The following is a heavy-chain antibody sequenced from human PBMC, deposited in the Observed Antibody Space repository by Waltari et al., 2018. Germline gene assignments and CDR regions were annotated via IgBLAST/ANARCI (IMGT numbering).Heavy chain of an antibody. D-gene: IGHD3-22*01. CDR2: INWNSGSI. V-gene: IGHV3-9*01. CDR1: GFTFDDYA. J-gene: IGHJ3*02. CDR3: VKKNDEVYDRNGLVYDAFDM. Sequence: EVQLVESGGGLVQPGRSLRLSCAASGFTFDDYAMHWFRQAPGKGLEWVAGINWNSGSIGYGDSVKGRFTISRDNARNSLYLQMNSLTTEDTALYYCVKKNDEVYDRNGLVYDAFDMWGQGTMLTVSS.